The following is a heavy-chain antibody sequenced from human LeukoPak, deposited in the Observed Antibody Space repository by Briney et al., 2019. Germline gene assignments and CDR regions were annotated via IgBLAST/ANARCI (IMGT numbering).Heavy chain of an antibody. Sequence: SETLSLTCTVSGYSTRNGFYWGWIRQPPGKGLEWIGDISNSGSTSYNPSLKSRVTISIDTSKNQFSLKLSSVTAADTAVYYCGRDALVGYFSYYYMDVWGKGTTVTVSS. CDR1: GYSTRNGFY. J-gene: IGHJ6*03. D-gene: IGHD2-15*01. V-gene: IGHV4-38-2*02. CDR3: GRDALVGYFSYYYMDV. CDR2: ISNSGST.